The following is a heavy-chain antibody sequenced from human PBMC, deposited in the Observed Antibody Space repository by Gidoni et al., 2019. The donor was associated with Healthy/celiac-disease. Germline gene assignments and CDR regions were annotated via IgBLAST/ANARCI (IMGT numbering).Heavy chain of an antibody. J-gene: IGHJ4*02. Sequence: QVQLQQWGAGLLKPSETLSLTCAVYGGSFSGYYWSWIRQPPGKGLEWIGEINHSGSTNYNPSLKSRVTISVDTSKNQFSLKLSSVTAADTAVYYCARGRPVEGFDYWGQGTLVTVSS. V-gene: IGHV4-34*01. CDR2: INHSGST. CDR1: GGSFSGYY. CDR3: ARGRPVEGFDY.